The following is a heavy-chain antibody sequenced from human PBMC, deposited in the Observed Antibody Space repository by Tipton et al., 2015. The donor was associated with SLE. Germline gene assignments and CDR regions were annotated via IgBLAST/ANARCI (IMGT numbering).Heavy chain of an antibody. V-gene: IGHV4-39*07. J-gene: IGHJ4*02. CDR3: VRLRSKVLIDY. CDR2: IYYSGST. CDR1: GGSVSSGCYY. Sequence: TLSLTCTVSGGSVSSGCYYWAWIRQPPGKGPEWIGTIYYSGSTYYYPSLKSRITISVDTSKNQFSLEVRSVTAADTAVYYCVRLRSKVLIDYWGQGTLVTVSS. D-gene: IGHD2-8*01.